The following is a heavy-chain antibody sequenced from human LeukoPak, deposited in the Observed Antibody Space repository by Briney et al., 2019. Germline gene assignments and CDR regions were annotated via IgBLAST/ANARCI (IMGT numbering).Heavy chain of an antibody. J-gene: IGHJ4*02. Sequence: PSETLSLTCIVSGVSISSTTYYWGWLRQPPGKRLEWIGSIYYSGNTYYNPSLKSRVTISIDTSKNQFSLNLNSVTAADTALYSCARHYLGGSYPDYFNHWGQGTLVTVSS. CDR2: IYYSGNT. CDR1: GVSISSTTYY. V-gene: IGHV4-39*01. D-gene: IGHD1-26*01. CDR3: ARHYLGGSYPDYFNH.